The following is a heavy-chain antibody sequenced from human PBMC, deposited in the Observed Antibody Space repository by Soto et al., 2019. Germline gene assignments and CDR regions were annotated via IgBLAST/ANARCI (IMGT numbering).Heavy chain of an antibody. CDR3: ANSEYSYGYYYYGMDV. CDR2: ISAYNGNT. D-gene: IGHD5-18*01. Sequence: AASVKVSCKASGYTFTSYGISWVRQAPGQGLEWMGWISAYNGNTNYAQKLQGRVTMTTDTSTSTAYMELRSLRSDDTAVYYCANSEYSYGYYYYGMDVWGQGTTVTVSS. J-gene: IGHJ6*02. CDR1: GYTFTSYG. V-gene: IGHV1-18*01.